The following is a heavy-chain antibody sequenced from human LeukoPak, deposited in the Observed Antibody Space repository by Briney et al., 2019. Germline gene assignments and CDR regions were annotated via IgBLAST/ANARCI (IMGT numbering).Heavy chain of an antibody. CDR3: TRRSITIFGVVTDWYFDL. CDR2: INSDGSWT. J-gene: IGHJ2*01. CDR1: GSYW. Sequence: GGSLRLSCAASGSYWMHWVRQAPGKGLVWVSHINSDGSWTSYADSVKGRFTISKDNAKNTVYLQMNSLKTEDTAVYYCTRRSITIFGVVTDWYFDLWGRGTLVTVSS. D-gene: IGHD3-3*01. V-gene: IGHV3-74*01.